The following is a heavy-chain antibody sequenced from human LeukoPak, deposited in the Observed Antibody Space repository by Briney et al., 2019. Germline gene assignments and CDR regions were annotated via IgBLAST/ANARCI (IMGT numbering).Heavy chain of an antibody. V-gene: IGHV3-11*04. D-gene: IGHD3-22*01. CDR3: ARDSDSSGYYGWFDP. CDR1: GFTFSSYY. J-gene: IGHJ5*02. Sequence: GGSLRLSCAASGFTFSSYYMSWIRQAPGKGLEWVSYISSSGSTIYYADSVKGRFTISRDNAKNSLYLQMNSLRAEDTAVYYCARDSDSSGYYGWFDPWGQGTLVTVSS. CDR2: ISSSGSTI.